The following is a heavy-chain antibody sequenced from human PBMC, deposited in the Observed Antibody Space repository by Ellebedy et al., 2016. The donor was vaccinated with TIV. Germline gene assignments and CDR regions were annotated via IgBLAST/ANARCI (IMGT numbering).Heavy chain of an antibody. CDR2: IKKDGTEK. V-gene: IGHV3-7*01. CDR1: GFEFHSYW. D-gene: IGHD1-14*01. CDR3: ARGGSCTPTTCFPFSVFDI. J-gene: IGHJ3*02. Sequence: GESLKISXAASGFEFHSYWMTWVRQAPGRGLEWVASIKKDGTEKYYVDSVKGRFSISRDNRGNELILQMKRLRVEDTAVYYCARGGSCTPTTCFPFSVFDIWGQGAMVTVSP.